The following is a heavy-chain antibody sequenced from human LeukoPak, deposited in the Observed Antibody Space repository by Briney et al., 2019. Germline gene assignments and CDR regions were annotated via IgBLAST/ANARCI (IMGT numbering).Heavy chain of an antibody. CDR1: GGTFSSYA. V-gene: IGHV1-69*05. CDR3: ARIGSYLNYGGAFDI. CDR2: IIPIFGTA. D-gene: IGHD1-7*01. J-gene: IGHJ3*02. Sequence: SVKVSCKASGGTFSSYAISWARQAPGQGLEWMGGIIPIFGTANYAQKFQGRVTITTDESTSTAYMELSSLRSEDTAVYYCARIGSYLNYGGAFDIWGQGTMVTVSS.